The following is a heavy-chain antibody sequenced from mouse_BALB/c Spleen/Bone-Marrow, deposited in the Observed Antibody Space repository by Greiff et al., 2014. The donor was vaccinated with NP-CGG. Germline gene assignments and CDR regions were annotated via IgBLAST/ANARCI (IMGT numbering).Heavy chain of an antibody. V-gene: IGHV1S29*02. Sequence: EVQRLQSVPELVRPGASVKISCKASGYTFTDYNLYWVKQSHGQSLEWIGYIYPYSGGTGYNQKFKSKATLTVDNSSTTAYMELSSLTSEDSAVDYCARGNWDFAYWGQGTLVTVST. D-gene: IGHD4-1*01. CDR3: ARGNWDFAY. CDR1: GYTFTDYN. CDR2: IYPYSGGT. J-gene: IGHJ3*01.